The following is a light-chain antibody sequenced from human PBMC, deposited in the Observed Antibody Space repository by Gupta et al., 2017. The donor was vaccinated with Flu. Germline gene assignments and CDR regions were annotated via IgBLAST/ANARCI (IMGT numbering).Light chain of an antibody. V-gene: IGLV1-44*01. J-gene: IGLJ3*02. CDR2: NDR. Sequence: SSNIVRNAGIWYRHCPGRAPKRLIYNDRQRTSGVPDRFSGSKSWTSASLAISGLQSEDEADYYCAAWDDSLNGLWVFGGGTQLTVL. CDR3: AAWDDSLNGLWV. CDR1: SSNIVRNA.